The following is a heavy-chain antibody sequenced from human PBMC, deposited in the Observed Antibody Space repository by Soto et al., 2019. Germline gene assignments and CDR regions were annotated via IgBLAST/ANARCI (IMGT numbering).Heavy chain of an antibody. Sequence: EVQLLESGGGLVQPGGSLRLSCAASGFTFSSYAMSWVRQAPGKGLEWVSAISGSGGSTYYADSVKGRFTISRDNSKNTLYLQMNSLRAEDTAVYYCANWREVDFWSAVKTYWVQGTMVTVSS. CDR1: GFTFSSYA. CDR2: ISGSGGST. CDR3: ANWREVDFWSAVKTY. D-gene: IGHD3-3*01. V-gene: IGHV3-23*01. J-gene: IGHJ4*02.